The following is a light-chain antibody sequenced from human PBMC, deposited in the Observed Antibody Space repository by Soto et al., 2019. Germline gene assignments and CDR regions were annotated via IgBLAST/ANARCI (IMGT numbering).Light chain of an antibody. J-gene: IGKJ4*01. CDR2: DAS. CDR3: QQYENLPLT. CDR1: QDIRNS. Sequence: DLQMTQSPSSLSASVGDRVTITCQASQDIRNSLNWYQQKPGKAPKLLIFDASDLETGVPSRFSGSGSGTDFTFTISSLQPEDIATYYCQQYENLPLTFGGGTRVEIK. V-gene: IGKV1-33*01.